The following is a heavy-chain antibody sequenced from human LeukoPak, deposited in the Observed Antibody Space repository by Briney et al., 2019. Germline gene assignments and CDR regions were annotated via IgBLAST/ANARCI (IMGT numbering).Heavy chain of an antibody. Sequence: GGSLRLSCAASGFKFRDYYMSWIRQAPGKGLEWISYITMSGSVIQYSSSVKGRFTTSRDNARNSLYLQMNSLRADDTAVYYCARGGWSRGWFDPWGPGTLVTVSS. D-gene: IGHD6-19*01. CDR3: ARGGWSRGWFDP. J-gene: IGHJ5*02. CDR1: GFKFRDYY. V-gene: IGHV3-11*01. CDR2: ITMSGSVI.